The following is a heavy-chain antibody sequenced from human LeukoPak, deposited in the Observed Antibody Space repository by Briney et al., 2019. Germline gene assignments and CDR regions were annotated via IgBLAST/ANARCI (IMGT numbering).Heavy chain of an antibody. D-gene: IGHD4-11*01. V-gene: IGHV4-4*07. CDR3: ARGHRLPLYYYGMDV. CDR1: GGSISSYY. Sequence: PSETLSLTCTVSGGSISSYYWSWVRQPAGKGLEWVGRIYTSGSTNYNPSLKCRVTMSVDTSKNQFSLKLSSVTAADTAVYYCARGHRLPLYYYGMDVWGQGTTVTVSS. J-gene: IGHJ6*02. CDR2: IYTSGST.